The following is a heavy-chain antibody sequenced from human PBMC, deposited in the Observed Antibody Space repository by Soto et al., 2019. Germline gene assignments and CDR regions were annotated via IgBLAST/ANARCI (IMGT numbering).Heavy chain of an antibody. J-gene: IGHJ3*01. CDR3: ATAVFSGPSVLAAFDV. Sequence: QVHLVQSGAEVRMPGASVKVSCKASGYTFTSIGITWVRQAPGQGLEWMGWISGYNGDTNYAQKFHGKATMTTDTSTSTAYMEVRSLRSDHTAVYYCATAVFSGPSVLAAFDVWGQGTMVTVSS. CDR1: GYTFTSIG. CDR2: ISGYNGDT. D-gene: IGHD3-3*02. V-gene: IGHV1-18*01.